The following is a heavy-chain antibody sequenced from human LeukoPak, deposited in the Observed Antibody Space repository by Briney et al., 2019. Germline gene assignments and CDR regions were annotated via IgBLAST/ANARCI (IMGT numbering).Heavy chain of an antibody. CDR2: IRSKTYGGTT. CDR1: GITFGDYG. J-gene: IGHJ4*02. CDR3: STDYWRLGFDY. V-gene: IGHV3-49*03. D-gene: IGHD1-1*01. Sequence: GGSLSLSCTASGITFGDYGVSWFRQAPAKGLEWIGFIRSKTYGGTTEDAASVRGRFTLSRDDSKNIVYLEMNILRAEDTAVYYCSTDYWRLGFDYRGQGTLVTVSS.